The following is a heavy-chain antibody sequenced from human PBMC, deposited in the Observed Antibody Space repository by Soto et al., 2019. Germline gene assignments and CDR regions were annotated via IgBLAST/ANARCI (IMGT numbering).Heavy chain of an antibody. Sequence: ASVKGSCKASGYTFTRSGISWARQAPGQGPEWMGWISSNNGDTNYAQKFQGRVTMTRDTSISTAYMELNSLRAEDTAVYYCGKAQGERVTGTWTYDYWGQGTLVTVSS. CDR1: GYTFTRSG. D-gene: IGHD1-20*01. CDR2: ISSNNGDT. CDR3: GKAQGERVTGTWTYDY. J-gene: IGHJ4*02. V-gene: IGHV1-18*01.